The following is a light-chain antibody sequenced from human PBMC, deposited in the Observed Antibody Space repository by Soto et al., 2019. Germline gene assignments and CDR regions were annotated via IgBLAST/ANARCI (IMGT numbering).Light chain of an antibody. CDR3: AAWDDSLKGWV. Sequence: QSVLTQPPSASRTPGQRVTISCSGSSSNIGSETVNWYQQVPGTAPKLLIYANNQRPSGVPDRFSVSKSGTSASLAIGGLQSEDEADYYCAAWDDSLKGWVFGGGTKLTVL. J-gene: IGLJ3*02. CDR1: SSNIGSET. V-gene: IGLV1-44*01. CDR2: ANN.